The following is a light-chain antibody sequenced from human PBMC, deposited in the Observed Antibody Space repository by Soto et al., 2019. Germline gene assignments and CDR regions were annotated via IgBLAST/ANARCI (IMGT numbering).Light chain of an antibody. V-gene: IGKV3-20*01. J-gene: IGKJ1*01. CDR3: QQYVTSPRT. CDR1: PSVSGSN. CDR2: GAS. Sequence: EIVLTQSPGTLSLSPGERATLSCRASPSVSGSNLAWYHQKPGQAPRLLIYGASSRATGIPDRFSGRGSGTDFTLSISRLEPEDFAVYYCQQYVTSPRTFGQGTKVDI.